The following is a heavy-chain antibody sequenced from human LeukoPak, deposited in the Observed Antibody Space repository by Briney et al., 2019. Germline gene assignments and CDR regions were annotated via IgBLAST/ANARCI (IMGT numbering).Heavy chain of an antibody. CDR2: INIDGRST. V-gene: IGHV3-74*01. D-gene: IGHD2-15*01. CDR3: ASLSSIDY. J-gene: IGHJ4*02. CDR1: GFAFSSYW. Sequence: PGGSLRLSCAASGFAFSSYWMHWVRQAPGKGLVWVSRINIDGRSTIYADSVKGRLTISRDNAKNTLYLQMNSLRAEDTAVYYCASLSSIDYWGQGTLVTVSS.